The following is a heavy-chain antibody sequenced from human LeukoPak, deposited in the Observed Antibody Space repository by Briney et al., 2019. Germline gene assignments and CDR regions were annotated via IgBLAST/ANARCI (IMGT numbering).Heavy chain of an antibody. J-gene: IGHJ3*02. D-gene: IGHD3-10*01. CDR3: ARLVYYYGSGDAFDI. CDR2: TNPSGST. CDR1: GGSISSGSYY. Sequence: SETLSLTCTVSGGSISSGSYYWNWVRQPAGEGLEWIGLTNPSGSTNYNPSLKSRVTISIDTSRNQFSLKLSSVTAADTAVYYCARLVYYYGSGDAFDIWGQGTMVTVSS. V-gene: IGHV4-61*02.